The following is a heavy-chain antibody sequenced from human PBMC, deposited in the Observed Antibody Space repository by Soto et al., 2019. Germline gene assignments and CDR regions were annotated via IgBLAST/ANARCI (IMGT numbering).Heavy chain of an antibody. J-gene: IGHJ4*02. Sequence: QVQLVQSGAEVRQPASSVKVSCKTSGGTFSSYAISWVRQAPGQGLEWMGGIVPIVDTSTYAQKFQGRVTITADASTSTVYMELSSLRSADTAVYYCVRVVAIPGSPDNWGQGTLVTVSS. CDR2: IVPIVDTS. D-gene: IGHD2-15*01. CDR3: VRVVAIPGSPDN. V-gene: IGHV1-69*12. CDR1: GGTFSSYA.